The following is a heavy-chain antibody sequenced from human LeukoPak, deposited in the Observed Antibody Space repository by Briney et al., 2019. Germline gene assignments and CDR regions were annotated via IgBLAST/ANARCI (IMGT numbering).Heavy chain of an antibody. CDR2: ISSSGSTI. CDR1: GFTFSSYS. D-gene: IGHD3-10*02. V-gene: IGHV3-48*04. J-gene: IGHJ6*04. CDR3: AELGITMIGGV. Sequence: GGSLRLSCEASGFTFSSYSMNWFRQAPAKGLEWVSYISSSGSTIYYADSVKGRFTISRDNAKNSLYLQMNSLRAEDTAVYYCAELGITMIGGVWGKGTTVTISS.